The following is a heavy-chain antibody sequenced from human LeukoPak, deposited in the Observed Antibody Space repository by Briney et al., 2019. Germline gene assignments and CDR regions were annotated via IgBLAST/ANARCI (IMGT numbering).Heavy chain of an antibody. CDR1: GYSFTSYW. CDR3: ARGRAAGTDAFDI. CDR2: IYPGDSDT. J-gene: IGHJ3*02. D-gene: IGHD6-13*01. V-gene: IGHV5-51*01. Sequence: GESLKISCKGSGYSFTSYWIGWVRQMPGKGLEWMGIIYPGDSDTRYSPSFQGQVTISADKSITTAHLQWGSLKASDTAMYYCARGRAAGTDAFDIWGQGTMVTVSS.